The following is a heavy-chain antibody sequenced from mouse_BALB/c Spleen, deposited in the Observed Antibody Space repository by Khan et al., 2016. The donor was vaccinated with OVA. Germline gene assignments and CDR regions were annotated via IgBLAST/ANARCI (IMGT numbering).Heavy chain of an antibody. D-gene: IGHD4-1*01. J-gene: IGHJ3*01. CDR3: ASHLTGSFDY. CDR1: GFTFSSYS. V-gene: IGHV5-6*01. Sequence: VQLKQSGGDLVKPGGSLKLSCAASGFTFSSYSMSWVRQIPDKRLEWVATMSSGGDYTYYPDSVKGRFTISRDNAKNTLYLQMSSLKSEDTAMYYCASHLTGSFDYWGQGTLVTVSA. CDR2: MSSGGDYT.